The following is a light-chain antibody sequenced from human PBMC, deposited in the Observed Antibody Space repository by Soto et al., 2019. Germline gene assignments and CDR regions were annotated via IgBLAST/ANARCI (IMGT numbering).Light chain of an antibody. J-gene: IGKJ1*01. CDR1: QSLSPTY. CDR3: QQYVTSPST. Sequence: EVVFTQSPDTLSLSPGETATLSCRASQSLSPTYVAWYQQKPGQAPRLLIYGASIRATDIPNRFSGRGSGTDFTLTISRLEPEDFAVYYCQQYVTSPSTFGQGTKVDIK. V-gene: IGKV3-20*01. CDR2: GAS.